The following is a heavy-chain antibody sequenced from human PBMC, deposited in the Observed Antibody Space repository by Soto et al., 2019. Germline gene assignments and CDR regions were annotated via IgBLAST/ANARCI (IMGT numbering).Heavy chain of an antibody. CDR2: IYYSGST. V-gene: IGHV4-59*01. CDR1: GGSISSYY. Sequence: LSLTCTVSGGSISSYYWSWIRQPPGRGLEWIGYIYYSGSTNYNPSLKSRVTISVDTSKNQFSLKLSSVTAADTAVYYCARVRRGSSWSDYYYYYGMDVWGQGTTVTVSS. CDR3: ARVRRGSSWSDYYYYYGMDV. D-gene: IGHD6-13*01. J-gene: IGHJ6*02.